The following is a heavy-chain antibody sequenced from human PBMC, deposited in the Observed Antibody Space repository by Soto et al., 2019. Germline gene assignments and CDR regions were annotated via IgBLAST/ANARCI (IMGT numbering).Heavy chain of an antibody. J-gene: IGHJ4*02. Sequence: GGSLRLSCAASGFTFSSYAMHWVRQAPGKGLEWVAVISYDGSDKYYADSVKGRFTISRDNSKNTLYLQMNSLRPEDTAVYYCARVATVTTIDYWGQGTLVTVSS. CDR3: ARVATVTTIDY. CDR1: GFTFSSYA. V-gene: IGHV3-30-3*01. CDR2: ISYDGSDK. D-gene: IGHD4-17*01.